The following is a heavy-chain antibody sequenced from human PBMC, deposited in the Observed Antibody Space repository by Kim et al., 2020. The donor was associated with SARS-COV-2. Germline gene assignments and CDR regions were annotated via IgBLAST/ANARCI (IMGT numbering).Heavy chain of an antibody. CDR1: GFTFSSYW. CDR3: AREAWGQLGLYYGMDV. D-gene: IGHD6-6*01. Sequence: GGSLRLSCAASGFTFSSYWMSWVRQAPGKGLEWVANIKQDGSEKYYVDSVKGRFTISRDNAKNSLYLQMNSLRAEDTAVYYCAREAWGQLGLYYGMDVWGQGTTVTVSS. J-gene: IGHJ6*02. CDR2: IKQDGSEK. V-gene: IGHV3-7*03.